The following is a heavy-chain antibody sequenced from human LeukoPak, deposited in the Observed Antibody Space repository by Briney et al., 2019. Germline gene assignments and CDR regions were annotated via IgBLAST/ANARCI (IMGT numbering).Heavy chain of an antibody. CDR3: AREEAYKRERGYSSGWYSTPALY. CDR2: IYPGDSDT. V-gene: IGHV5-51*01. Sequence: GESLKISCKGSGYSFTSYWIGWVRQMPGKGLEWMGIIYPGDSDTRYSPSFQGQVTISADKSISTAYLQWSSLKASDTAMYYCAREEAYKRERGYSSGWYSTPALYWGQGTLVTVSS. CDR1: GYSFTSYW. J-gene: IGHJ4*02. D-gene: IGHD6-19*01.